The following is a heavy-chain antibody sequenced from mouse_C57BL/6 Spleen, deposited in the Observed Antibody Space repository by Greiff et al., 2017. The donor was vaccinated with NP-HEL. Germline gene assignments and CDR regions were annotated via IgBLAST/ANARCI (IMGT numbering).Heavy chain of an antibody. J-gene: IGHJ4*01. V-gene: IGHV1-63*01. Sequence: VQRVESGAELVRPGTSVKMSCKASGYTFTNYWIGWAKQRPGHGLEWIGDIYPGGGYTNYNEKFKGKATLTADKSSSTAYMQFSSLTSEDSAIYYCARSDSNYDYAMDYWGQGTSVTVSS. CDR1: GYTFTNYW. D-gene: IGHD2-5*01. CDR3: ARSDSNYDYAMDY. CDR2: IYPGGGYT.